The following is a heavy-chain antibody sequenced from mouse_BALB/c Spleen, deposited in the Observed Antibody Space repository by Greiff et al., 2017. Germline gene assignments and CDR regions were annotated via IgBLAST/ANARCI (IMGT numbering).Heavy chain of an antibody. D-gene: IGHD2-14*01. CDR1: GFTFSSFG. J-gene: IGHJ3*01. CDR2: ISSGSSTI. Sequence: EVKLVESGGGLVQPGGSRKLSCAASGFTFSSFGMHWVRQAPEKGLEWVAYISSGSSTIYYADTVKGRFTISRDNPKNTLFLQMTSLRSEDTAMYYCARSYRYDGGTWFAYWGQGTLVTVSA. V-gene: IGHV5-17*02. CDR3: ARSYRYDGGTWFAY.